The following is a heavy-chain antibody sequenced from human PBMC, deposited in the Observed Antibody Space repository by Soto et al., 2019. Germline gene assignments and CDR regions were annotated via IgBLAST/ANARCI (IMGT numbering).Heavy chain of an antibody. CDR1: GGSISSGGYY. J-gene: IGHJ4*02. CDR3: AREAACVGGDCYHTCYYFDY. Sequence: QVQLQESGPGLVKPSQTLSLTCTVSGGSISSGGYYWSWISQHAGKGLEWIGYIYYSRSTYYNPSLKSRVTISVETFKNQFSLKLSSVTAAETAVYYCAREAACVGGDCYHTCYYFDYWGQGTLLTVSA. V-gene: IGHV4-31*03. CDR2: IYYSRST. D-gene: IGHD2-21*02.